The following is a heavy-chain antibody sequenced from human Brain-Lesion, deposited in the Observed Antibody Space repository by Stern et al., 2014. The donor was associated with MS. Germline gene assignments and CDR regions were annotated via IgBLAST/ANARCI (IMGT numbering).Heavy chain of an antibody. V-gene: IGHV1-2*04. D-gene: IGHD2-15*01. J-gene: IGHJ4*02. CDR2: INPNTGVT. Sequence: VQLVESGAEVKKPGASVKVSCTASGYTFTGFFLHWVRQAPEQGLEWVGWINPNTGVTKSAQKFQGWVTLTRDTSINTVYMELNRLKSDDTAVFYCARGYPFFDNWGQGTLVTVSS. CDR1: GYTFTGFF. CDR3: ARGYPFFDN.